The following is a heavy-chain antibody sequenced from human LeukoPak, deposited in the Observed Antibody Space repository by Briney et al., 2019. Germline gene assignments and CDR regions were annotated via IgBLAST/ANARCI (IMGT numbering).Heavy chain of an antibody. J-gene: IGHJ2*01. V-gene: IGHV4-59*01. CDR1: GGSITNYY. CDR2: VYFCGRT. CDR3: ARPGRQDAYNGHYWYFDL. D-gene: IGHD5-24*01. Sequence: SETLSLTCTVSGGSITNYYWNWIRQPPGKDLEWIGCVYFCGRTHYSSALKSRVTISVDTSKNQFSLNLRSVTAADTAVYYCARPGRQDAYNGHYWYFDLWGRGTLVTVSS.